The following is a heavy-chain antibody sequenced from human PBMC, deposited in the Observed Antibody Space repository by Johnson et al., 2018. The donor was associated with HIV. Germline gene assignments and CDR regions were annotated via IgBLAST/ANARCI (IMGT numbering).Heavy chain of an antibody. CDR1: GFTFSDYY. J-gene: IGHJ3*02. D-gene: IGHD1-26*01. CDR3: ARWSTEGSDAFDI. V-gene: IGHV3-7*03. CDR2: TKQDGSEK. Sequence: VQLVESGGGLVKPGGSLRLSCAASGFTFSDYYMNWMRQAPGKGLEWVANTKQDGSEKYYVDSVKGRFTISRDNAKNSLYLQMNRLKAEDTALYYCARWSTEGSDAFDIWGQGTMVTVSS.